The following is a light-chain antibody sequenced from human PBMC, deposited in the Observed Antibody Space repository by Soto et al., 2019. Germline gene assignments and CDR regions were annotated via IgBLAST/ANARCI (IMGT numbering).Light chain of an antibody. Sequence: DIVLTQSPDSLAVSLGERATINCRSSQSILYSSNNKNYLTWYQQKPGQPPKLLIYWASTRESGVPVRFSGSGSGTDFTLTINSLQAEDVAVYYCQQWYASPRTFGQGTKVDIK. CDR1: QSILYSSNNKNY. CDR3: QQWYASPRT. J-gene: IGKJ1*01. V-gene: IGKV4-1*01. CDR2: WAS.